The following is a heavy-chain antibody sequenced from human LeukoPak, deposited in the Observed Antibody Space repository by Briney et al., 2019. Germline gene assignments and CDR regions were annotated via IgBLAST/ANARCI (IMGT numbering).Heavy chain of an antibody. Sequence: LGGSLRLSCAASGFTFSSYAMSWVRQAPGKGLEWVSTISGKGDSTYYADSVKGRFTISRDNSKNTLSLQMNSLRADDTALYYCAKGGQFSCFDPWGQGTLVTVSS. CDR3: AKGGQFSCFDP. CDR2: ISGKGDST. D-gene: IGHD1-26*01. V-gene: IGHV3-23*01. J-gene: IGHJ5*02. CDR1: GFTFSSYA.